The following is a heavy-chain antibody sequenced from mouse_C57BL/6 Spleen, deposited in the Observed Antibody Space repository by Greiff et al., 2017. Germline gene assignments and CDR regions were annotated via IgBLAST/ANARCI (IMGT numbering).Heavy chain of an antibody. CDR3: ARPANWDEGDYFDY. D-gene: IGHD4-1*01. V-gene: IGHV1-66*01. CDR2: IYPGSGNT. CDR1: GYSFTSYY. J-gene: IGHJ2*01. Sequence: QVQLQQSGPELVKPGASVKISCKASGYSFTSYYIHWVKQRPGQGLEWIGWIYPGSGNTKYNEKFKGQATLTADTSYSTASMQLSSLTSEDSAVYYCARPANWDEGDYFDYWGQGTTLTVSS.